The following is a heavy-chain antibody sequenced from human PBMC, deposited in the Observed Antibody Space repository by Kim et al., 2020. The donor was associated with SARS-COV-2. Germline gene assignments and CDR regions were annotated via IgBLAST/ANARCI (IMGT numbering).Heavy chain of an antibody. CDR1: GGSFSGYH. Sequence: SETLSLTCAVYGGSFSGYHWCWIRQPPGKGLDWIGEINHSGSTNYNPSLKSRVTISVDTSTNQFSLKLRSVTAADTAVDYCARARAGVVPGPILGIGPHYDYYVMDVWGQGTTVTVSS. CDR2: INHSGST. CDR3: ARARAGVVPGPILGIGPHYDYYVMDV. V-gene: IGHV4-34*01. D-gene: IGHD2-2*02. J-gene: IGHJ6*02.